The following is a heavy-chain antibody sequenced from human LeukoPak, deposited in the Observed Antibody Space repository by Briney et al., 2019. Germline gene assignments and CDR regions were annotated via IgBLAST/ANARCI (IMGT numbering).Heavy chain of an antibody. Sequence: GGSLRLSCAASGFTFSSYGMSWVRQAPGKGLEWVAVISYDGSNKYYADSVKGRFTISRDNSKNTLYLQMNSLRAEDTAVYYCAKNQAFNVDTAMVFDYWGQGTLVTVSS. CDR1: GFTFSSYG. V-gene: IGHV3-30*18. CDR3: AKNQAFNVDTAMVFDY. CDR2: ISYDGSNK. J-gene: IGHJ4*02. D-gene: IGHD5-18*01.